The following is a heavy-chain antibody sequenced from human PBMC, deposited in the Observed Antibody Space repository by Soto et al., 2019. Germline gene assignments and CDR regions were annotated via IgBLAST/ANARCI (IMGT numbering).Heavy chain of an antibody. J-gene: IGHJ4*02. D-gene: IGHD3-9*01. CDR2: IYYSGST. CDR1: GGSISSSSYY. CDR3: ARRVLRYFDRPFDY. Sequence: PSETLSLTCTVSGGSISSSSYYWGWIRQPPGKGLEWIGSIYYSGSTNYNPSLKSRVTISVDTSKNQFSLKLSSVTAADTAVYYCARRVLRYFDRPFDYWGQGTLVTVSS. V-gene: IGHV4-39*07.